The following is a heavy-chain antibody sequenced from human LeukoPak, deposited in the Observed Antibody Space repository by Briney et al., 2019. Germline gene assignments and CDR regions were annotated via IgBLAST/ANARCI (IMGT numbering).Heavy chain of an antibody. CDR1: RGTFSSYA. J-gene: IGHJ4*02. Sequence: SVTVSFKASRGTFSSYAIIWVRQAPGQGLEWMGGTNPIFGTANYAQKFQGRVTITTDESTSTAYMELSSLRSEDTAVYYCARTYYDFWSGYRPYYFDYWGQGTRVTVSS. CDR2: TNPIFGTA. CDR3: ARTYYDFWSGYRPYYFDY. V-gene: IGHV1-69*05. D-gene: IGHD3-3*01.